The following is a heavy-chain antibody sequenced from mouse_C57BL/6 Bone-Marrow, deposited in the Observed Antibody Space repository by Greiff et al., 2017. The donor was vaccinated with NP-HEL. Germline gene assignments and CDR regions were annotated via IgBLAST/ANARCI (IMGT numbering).Heavy chain of an antibody. Sequence: VKLQESGAELVKPGASVKLSCKASGYTFTEYTIHWVKQRSGQGLEWIGWFYPGSGSIKYNEKFKDKATLTADKSSSTVYMELSRLTSEDSAVYFCARHEDRRPYPLSLGYWGQGTTLTVSS. CDR1: GYTFTEYT. D-gene: IGHD4-1*01. CDR3: ARHEDRRPYPLSLGY. CDR2: FYPGSGSI. J-gene: IGHJ2*01. V-gene: IGHV1-62-2*01.